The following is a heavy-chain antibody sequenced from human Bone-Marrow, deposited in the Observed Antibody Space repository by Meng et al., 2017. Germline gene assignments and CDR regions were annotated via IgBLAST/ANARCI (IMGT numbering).Heavy chain of an antibody. Sequence: GESLKISCAASGFTFSSYGMHWVRQAPGKGLEWVAVIWYDGSEEFYVDSVKGRFTLSRDNAKNSLYLQMNSLRAEDTALYYCARGIFNLRYWGQGTLVTVSS. J-gene: IGHJ4*02. CDR2: IWYDGSEE. V-gene: IGHV3-33*01. D-gene: IGHD3-3*01. CDR3: ARGIFNLRY. CDR1: GFTFSSYG.